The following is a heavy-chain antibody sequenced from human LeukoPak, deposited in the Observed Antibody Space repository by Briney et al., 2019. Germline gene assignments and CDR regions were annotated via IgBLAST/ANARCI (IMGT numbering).Heavy chain of an antibody. D-gene: IGHD4-11*01. J-gene: IGHJ4*02. CDR2: ICRSGSA. CDR3: ARVDYILDY. CDR1: RYSISSGYH. Sequence: KPSETLSLTCAVSRYSISSGYHWAWIRRPPGKGLEWIGSICRSGSAYYNPSLKSRVTISVDMSKNQFSLRVTSVTAADTAVYYCARVDYILDYWGQGTLVTVSS. V-gene: IGHV4-38-2*01.